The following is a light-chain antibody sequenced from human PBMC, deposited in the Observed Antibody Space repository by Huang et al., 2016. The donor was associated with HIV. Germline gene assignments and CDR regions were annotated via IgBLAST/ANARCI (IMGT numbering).Light chain of an antibody. CDR3: HQYHNLPYT. Sequence: DIQLTQSPSSLSASVGDIVTITCKASQDIGNYLNWYRQKPGRAPELLIYDAFNLETGVPSRFSGSGAGADFTFTISSLQPEDSATYYCHQYHNLPYTFGQGTKLEIK. V-gene: IGKV1-33*01. J-gene: IGKJ2*01. CDR1: QDIGNY. CDR2: DAF.